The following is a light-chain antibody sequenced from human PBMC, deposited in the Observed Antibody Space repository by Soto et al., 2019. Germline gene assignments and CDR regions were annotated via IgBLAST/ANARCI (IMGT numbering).Light chain of an antibody. CDR3: QQRGYT. J-gene: IGKJ2*01. CDR2: DTS. Sequence: EIALTQSPATLSLSPGERATLSCRASQSVSSFLAWYQQKPGQAPRLLIYDTSSRATGIPARFSGSGSGTDFTLTISSLEPEDFAVYYCQQRGYTFGQGTKLEIK. CDR1: QSVSSF. V-gene: IGKV3-11*01.